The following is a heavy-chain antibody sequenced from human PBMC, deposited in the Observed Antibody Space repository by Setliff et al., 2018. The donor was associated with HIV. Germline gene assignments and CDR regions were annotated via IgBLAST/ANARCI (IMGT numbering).Heavy chain of an antibody. CDR1: GFTFSNYA. V-gene: IGHV3-23*01. J-gene: IGHJ3*02. D-gene: IGHD3-22*01. CDR3: AKGHYSSGDSKQNGFDI. Sequence: PGGSLRLSCAASGFTFSNYAMNWVRQAPGKGLEWVSTSRGSGGLTFYADSVKGRFTISRDNSKNTLYLQMNSLRAEDTVVYYCAKGHYSSGDSKQNGFDIWGQGTMVTVSS. CDR2: SRGSGGLT.